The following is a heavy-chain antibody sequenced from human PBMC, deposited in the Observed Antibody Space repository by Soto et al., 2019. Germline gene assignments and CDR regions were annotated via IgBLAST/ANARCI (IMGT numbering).Heavy chain of an antibody. Sequence: GGSLRLSCAASAFTFNSYGMHWIRQAPGKGLEWVSFISSSSSHIYYADSVRGRFTISRDNAKSSLYLQMNSLRADDTAIYYCARDFWGDGETFFDYWGQGTPVTVSS. V-gene: IGHV3-21*01. CDR2: ISSSSSHI. CDR1: AFTFNSYG. CDR3: ARDFWGDGETFFDY. J-gene: IGHJ4*02. D-gene: IGHD3-10*01.